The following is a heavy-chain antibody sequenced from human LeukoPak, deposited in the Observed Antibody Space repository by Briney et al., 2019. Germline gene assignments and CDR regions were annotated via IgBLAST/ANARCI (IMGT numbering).Heavy chain of an antibody. CDR1: GFTFSSYW. CDR2: INSDGSST. CDR3: ARGVGYCSSTSCYWWFDP. J-gene: IGHJ5*02. Sequence: GGSLRLSCAASGFTFSSYWMRWVRQAPGKGVVWVSRINSDGSSTSYADSVKGRFTISRDNAKNTLYLQMNSLRAEDTAVYYCARGVGYCSSTSCYWWFDPWGQGTLVTASS. V-gene: IGHV3-74*01. D-gene: IGHD2-2*01.